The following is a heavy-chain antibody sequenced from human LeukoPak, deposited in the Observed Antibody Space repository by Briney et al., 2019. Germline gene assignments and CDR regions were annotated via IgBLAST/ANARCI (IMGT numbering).Heavy chain of an antibody. CDR2: ISGSGGST. CDR3: AKDVRGEFDP. Sequence: PGESLRLSCAASGFTFSSYAMSWVRQAPGKGLEWVSAISGSGGSTYYADSVKGRFTISRDNSKNTLYLQVNSLRAEDTAVYYCAKDVRGEFDPWGQGTLVTVSS. V-gene: IGHV3-23*01. J-gene: IGHJ5*02. D-gene: IGHD3-10*02. CDR1: GFTFSSYA.